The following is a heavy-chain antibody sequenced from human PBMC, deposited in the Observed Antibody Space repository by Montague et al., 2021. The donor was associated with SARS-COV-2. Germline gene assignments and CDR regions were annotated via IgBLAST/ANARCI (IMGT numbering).Heavy chain of an antibody. Sequence: TLSLTCSVSSGSINSGGFYWSWIRQPPGKGLEWIGYIYYSGSTCYNPSLESPLTISVDTSKNQFSLNLSSVTAADTAVYYCARSVRGYCNDDSCLARYYYGLDVWGRGTTVTVSS. CDR2: IYYSGST. J-gene: IGHJ6*02. CDR3: ARSVRGYCNDDSCLARYYYGLDV. CDR1: SGSINSGGFY. D-gene: IGHD2-15*01. V-gene: IGHV4-31*01.